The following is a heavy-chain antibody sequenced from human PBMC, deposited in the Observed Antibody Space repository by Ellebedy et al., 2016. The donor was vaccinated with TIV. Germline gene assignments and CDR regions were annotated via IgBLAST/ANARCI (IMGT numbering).Heavy chain of an antibody. CDR3: ARIAAAGKRAFDF. D-gene: IGHD6-25*01. J-gene: IGHJ4*02. CDR1: GYKCNIYG. V-gene: IGHV1-18*01. CDR2: INPYSGDT. Sequence: ASVKVSCXTSGYKCNIYGITWMRQAPGQGLEWVGWINPYSGDTNYAHEVQGRVTMTTDTSTSTAYMDLRSLRSDDTAIYYCARIAAAGKRAFDFWGQGTLVTVSP.